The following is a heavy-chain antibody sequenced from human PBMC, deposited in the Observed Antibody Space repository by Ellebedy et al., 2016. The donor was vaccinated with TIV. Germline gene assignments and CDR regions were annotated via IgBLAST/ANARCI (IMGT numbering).Heavy chain of an antibody. CDR3: ARVNSQALDF. D-gene: IGHD2-21*01. V-gene: IGHV3-48*03. Sequence: PGGSLTLSCLVSGFSLRAHVMTWVRQAPGQGLKWISNIITNGGFAYYGDSVKGRFTISRDNAKNSLYLQMNSLRVDDTAVYYCARVNSQALDFWGQGTLVTVTS. J-gene: IGHJ4*02. CDR2: IITNGGFA. CDR1: GFSLRAHV.